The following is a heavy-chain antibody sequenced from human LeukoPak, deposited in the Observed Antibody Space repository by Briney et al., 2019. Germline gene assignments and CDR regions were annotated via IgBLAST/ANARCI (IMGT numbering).Heavy chain of an antibody. Sequence: RPGGSLRLSCAASGFTVSSNYMSWVRQAPGKGLEWVSVIYSGGSTYYADSVKGRLTISRDNSKNTLYLQMNSLRAEDTAVYYCARADIGGGFHFDYWGQGTLVTVSS. D-gene: IGHD1-26*01. CDR1: GFTVSSNY. V-gene: IGHV3-66*01. CDR2: IYSGGST. J-gene: IGHJ4*02. CDR3: ARADIGGGFHFDY.